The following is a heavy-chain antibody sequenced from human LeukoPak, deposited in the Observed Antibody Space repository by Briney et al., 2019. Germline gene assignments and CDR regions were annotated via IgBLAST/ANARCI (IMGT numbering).Heavy chain of an antibody. CDR2: ISYDGSNK. Sequence: PGGSLRLSCAASGFTFSSYAMHWVRQAPGKGLEWVAVISYDGSNKYYADSVKGRFTISRDNSKNTLYLQMNSLRAEDTAVYYCARVGVRVWGSYRKDYWGQGTLVTVSS. J-gene: IGHJ4*02. D-gene: IGHD3-16*02. CDR1: GFTFSSYA. V-gene: IGHV3-30-3*01. CDR3: ARVGVRVWGSYRKDY.